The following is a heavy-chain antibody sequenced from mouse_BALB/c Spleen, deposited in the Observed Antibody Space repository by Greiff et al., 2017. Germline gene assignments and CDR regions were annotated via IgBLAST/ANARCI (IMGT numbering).Heavy chain of an antibody. CDR2: ISSGGGST. V-gene: IGHV5-12-1*01. D-gene: IGHD4-1*01. J-gene: IGHJ3*01. Sequence: EVNVVESGGGLVKPGGSLKLSCAASGFAFSSYDMSWVRQTPEKRLEWVAYISSGGGSTYYPDTVKGRFTISRDNAKNTLYLQMSSLKSEDTAMYYCARPSNWDGGFAYWGQGTLVTVSA. CDR3: ARPSNWDGGFAY. CDR1: GFAFSSYD.